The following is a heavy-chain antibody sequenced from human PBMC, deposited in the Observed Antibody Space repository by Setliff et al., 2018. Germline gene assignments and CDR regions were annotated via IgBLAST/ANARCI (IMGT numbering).Heavy chain of an antibody. Sequence: GGSLRLSCAASGFTFSAAWMTWLRLGPGKGLEWVALIKGPGATDYSASVKDRFTISRDNSKNILYLQMNSLRAEDTAVYYCASASYLVPADPSRYYYGMDVWGQGTTVTVSS. J-gene: IGHJ6*02. D-gene: IGHD2-2*01. CDR2: IKGPGAT. V-gene: IGHV3-15*01. CDR1: GFTFSAAW. CDR3: ASASYLVPADPSRYYYGMDV.